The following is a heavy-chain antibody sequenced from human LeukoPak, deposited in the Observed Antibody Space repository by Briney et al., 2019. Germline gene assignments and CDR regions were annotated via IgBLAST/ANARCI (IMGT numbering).Heavy chain of an antibody. J-gene: IGHJ5*02. CDR2: IYPGDSDT. Sequence: GGSLRLSCAASGFTFSSYSMNWVRQAPGKGLEWMGIIYPGDSDTRYSPSFQGQVAISADKSISTAYLQWSSLKASDTAMYYCARRSQYCSSTSCYAGNWFDPWGQGTLVTVSS. D-gene: IGHD2-2*01. CDR3: ARRSQYCSSTSCYAGNWFDP. V-gene: IGHV5-51*01. CDR1: GFTFSSYS.